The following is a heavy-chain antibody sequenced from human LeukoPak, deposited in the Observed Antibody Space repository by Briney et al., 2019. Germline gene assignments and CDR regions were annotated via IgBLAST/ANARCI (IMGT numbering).Heavy chain of an antibody. J-gene: IGHJ4*02. V-gene: IGHV3-30*02. CDR1: GFTFSSYG. CDR3: AKPPTASGYYFDY. D-gene: IGHD4-11*01. CDR2: IRYDGSNK. Sequence: PGGSLRLSCAASGFTFSSYGMHWVRQAPGKGLEWVAFIRYDGSNKYYADSVKGRFTISRDNSKNTLYLQMNSLRAEDTAVYYCAKPPTASGYYFDYWGQGTLVTVSS.